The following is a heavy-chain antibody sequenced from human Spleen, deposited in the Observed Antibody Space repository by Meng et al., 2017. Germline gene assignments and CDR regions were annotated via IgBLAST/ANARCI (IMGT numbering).Heavy chain of an antibody. J-gene: IGHJ4*02. CDR2: IYWNDDK. CDR1: GFSLSTSGVD. Sequence: QITLKESGPTLVKPTQTLTLTCTFSGFSLSTSGVDVGWIRQPPGKALEWPAVIYWNDDKRYSPSLKSRLTITKDTSKNQVLLKMANMDPVDTATYYCARTNGTKDYWGQGALVTVSS. D-gene: IGHD1-1*01. CDR3: ARTNGTKDY. V-gene: IGHV2-5*01.